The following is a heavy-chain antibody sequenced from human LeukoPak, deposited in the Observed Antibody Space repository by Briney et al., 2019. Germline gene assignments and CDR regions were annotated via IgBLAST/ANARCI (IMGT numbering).Heavy chain of an antibody. CDR3: AREGGFYRPLDY. V-gene: IGHV4-4*02. CDR2: VHLDGRT. J-gene: IGHJ4*02. CDR1: GGSVINTNW. Sequence: SETLSLTCGVSGGSVINTNWWAWVRQPPGKGLEWIGEVHLDGRTNYNPSLESRLTMSVDVSENQVSLKLTSVTAADTAVYYCAREGGFYRPLDYSGQGTLVTVSS. D-gene: IGHD3-3*01.